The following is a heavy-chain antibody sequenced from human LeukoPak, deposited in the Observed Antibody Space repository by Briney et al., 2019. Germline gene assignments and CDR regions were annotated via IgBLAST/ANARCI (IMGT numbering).Heavy chain of an antibody. CDR2: ISYDGSNK. V-gene: IGHV3-30*04. CDR3: ARSLQLSRTGPIDY. D-gene: IGHD5-18*01. Sequence: GGSLRLACAASGFTFSSYAMHWVRQAPGKGLEWVAVISYDGSNKYYADSVKGRFTISRDNSKNTLYLQMNSLRAEDTAVYYCARSLQLSRTGPIDYWGQGTLVTVSS. J-gene: IGHJ4*02. CDR1: GFTFSSYA.